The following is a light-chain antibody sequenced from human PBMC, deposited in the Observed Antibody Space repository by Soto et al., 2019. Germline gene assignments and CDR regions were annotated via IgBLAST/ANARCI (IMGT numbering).Light chain of an antibody. CDR3: QQYGSSPPT. CDR2: GAS. CDR1: QSISRY. V-gene: IGKV3-20*01. J-gene: IGKJ1*01. Sequence: EIVLTQSPGTLSLSPGERTTLPCRASQSISRYLAWYQQKPGQGPRLLIYGASSRATGTPDRFSGSGSGTDFTLTINRLEPEDFPLYYCQQYGSSPPTFGQGTKVDIK.